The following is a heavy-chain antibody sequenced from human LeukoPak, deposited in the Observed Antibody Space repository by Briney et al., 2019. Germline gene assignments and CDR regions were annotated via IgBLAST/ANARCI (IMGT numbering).Heavy chain of an antibody. CDR1: GGSFSGYY. D-gene: IGHD3-10*01. V-gene: IGHV4-34*01. J-gene: IGHJ6*03. Sequence: PSETLSLTCAVYGGSFSGYYWSWIRQPPGKGLEWIGEINHSGSTNYNPSLKSRVTISVDTSKNQFSLKLSSVTAADTAVYYCAGTYYYGSGSYYNDGTVGLYYMDVWGKGTTVTVSS. CDR3: AGTYYYGSGSYYNDGTVGLYYMDV. CDR2: INHSGST.